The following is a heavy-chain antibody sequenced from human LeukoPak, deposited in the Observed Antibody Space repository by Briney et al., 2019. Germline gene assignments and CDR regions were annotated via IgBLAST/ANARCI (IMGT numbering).Heavy chain of an antibody. CDR2: FDPEDGET. Sequence: ASVKVSCKVSGYTLTELSIHWVRQAPGKGLEWMGNFDPEDGETIYAQKLQGRVTMTTDTSTSTAYMELRSLRSDDTAVYYCARGSSYGFSMGYWGQGTLVTVSS. CDR3: ARGSSYGFSMGY. V-gene: IGHV1-24*01. CDR1: GYTLTELS. J-gene: IGHJ4*02. D-gene: IGHD5-18*01.